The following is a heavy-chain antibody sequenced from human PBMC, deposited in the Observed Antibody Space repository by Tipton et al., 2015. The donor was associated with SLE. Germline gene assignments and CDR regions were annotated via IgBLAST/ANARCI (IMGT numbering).Heavy chain of an antibody. CDR2: INHSGST. D-gene: IGHD6-19*01. V-gene: IGHV4-34*01. CDR1: GGSFSGYY. CDR3: ARGSSCWSFGY. Sequence: TLSLTCAVYGGSFSGYYWSWIRQPPGKGLEWIGEINHSGSTNYNPSLKSRVTISVDTSKNQFSLKLSSVTAADTAVYYCARGSSCWSFGYWGQGTLVTVSS. J-gene: IGHJ4*02.